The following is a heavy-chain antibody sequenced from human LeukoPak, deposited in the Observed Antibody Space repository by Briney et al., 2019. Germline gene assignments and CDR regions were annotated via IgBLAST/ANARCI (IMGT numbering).Heavy chain of an antibody. CDR3: GRGYYIDY. V-gene: IGHV6-1*01. D-gene: IGHD3-10*01. CDR1: GDSVSSNSGA. J-gene: IGHJ4*02. CDR2: TYYRSKWYT. Sequence: SQTLSLTCAISGDSVSSNSGAWTWIRQSPSRGLEWLGRTYYRSKWYTDHAVSLKGRISISADTSKNQFSLQLNSVTPEDTAVYYCGRGYYIDYWGQGTLVTVSS.